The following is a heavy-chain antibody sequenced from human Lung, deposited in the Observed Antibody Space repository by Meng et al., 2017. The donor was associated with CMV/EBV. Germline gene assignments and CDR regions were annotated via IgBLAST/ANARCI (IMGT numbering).Heavy chain of an antibody. D-gene: IGHD2-2*02. V-gene: IGHV3-21*01. J-gene: IGHJ6*02. Sequence: GEXXKISCAASGFTFSSYSMNWVRQAPGKGLEWVSSISSSSSYIYYADSVKGRFTISRDNAKNSLYLQMNSLRAEDTAVYYCARDLSIVPAAISYYYGMDVXGQGXTVTVSS. CDR2: ISSSSSYI. CDR3: ARDLSIVPAAISYYYGMDV. CDR1: GFTFSSYS.